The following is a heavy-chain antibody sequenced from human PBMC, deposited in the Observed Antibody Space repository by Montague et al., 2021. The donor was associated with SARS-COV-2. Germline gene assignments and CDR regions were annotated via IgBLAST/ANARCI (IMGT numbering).Heavy chain of an antibody. V-gene: IGHV4-61*02. CDR2: LLSSGAT. D-gene: IGHD3-3*01. CDR1: GDSITSKTHY. J-gene: IGHJ6*04. CDR3: AGDSPHFDCWRGEYGDKYGMDI. Sequence: TLSLTCTVSGDSITSKTHYWDWVRQPAGKGLEWIGRLLSSGATYFNPSLKSRLTISIDTSKKQFYLKLSSVTAADTAVYYCAGDSPHFDCWRGEYGDKYGMDIWGKGTTVTVSA.